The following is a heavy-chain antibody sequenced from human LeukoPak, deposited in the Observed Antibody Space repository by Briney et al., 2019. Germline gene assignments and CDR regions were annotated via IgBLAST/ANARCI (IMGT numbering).Heavy chain of an antibody. V-gene: IGHV4-31*03. D-gene: IGHD6-13*01. J-gene: IGHJ5*02. CDR1: GGSISRGGFY. CDR2: LYYSGST. Sequence: PSQTLSLSCTVSGGSISRGGFYWSWIRPRPGKGLEWIGYLYYSGSTYYNPSLKSRVTISVNTSNNQFSLKLSSVTAADTAVYYCARESAAQGGDPWGQGTLVTVSS. CDR3: ARESAAQGGDP.